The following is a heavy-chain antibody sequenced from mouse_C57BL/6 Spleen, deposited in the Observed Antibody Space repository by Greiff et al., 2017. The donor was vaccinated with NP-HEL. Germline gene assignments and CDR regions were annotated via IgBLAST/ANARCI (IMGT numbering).Heavy chain of an antibody. V-gene: IGHV14-1*01. CDR2: IDPEDGDT. D-gene: IGHD1-1*01. Sequence: VQLQQSGAVLVRPGASVKLSCTASGFNIKDYYMHWVKQRPEQGLEWIGRIDPEDGDTEYAPKFQGKATMTADTSSNTAYLQLSSLTSEDTAVYYCTTDYGSSGWYFDVWGTGTTVTVSS. CDR3: TTDYGSSGWYFDV. CDR1: GFNIKDYY. J-gene: IGHJ1*03.